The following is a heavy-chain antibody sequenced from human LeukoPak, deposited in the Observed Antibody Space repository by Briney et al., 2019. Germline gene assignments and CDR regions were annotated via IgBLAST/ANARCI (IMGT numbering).Heavy chain of an antibody. J-gene: IGHJ5*02. CDR1: GFTFSSYW. CDR3: ARDTTVTANWFDP. CDR2: INSDGSST. V-gene: IGHV3-74*01. Sequence: GGSLRLSCAASGFTFSSYWMHWVRQAPGKGLVWVSRINSDGSSTSYAVSVKGRFTISRDNAKNTLYLQMNSLRAEDTAVYYCARDTTVTANWFDPWGQGTLVTVSS. D-gene: IGHD4-17*01.